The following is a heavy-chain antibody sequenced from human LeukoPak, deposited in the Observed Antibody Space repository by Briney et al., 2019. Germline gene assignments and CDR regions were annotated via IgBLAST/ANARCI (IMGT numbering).Heavy chain of an antibody. CDR3: ARDSGIKYFAYFDY. Sequence: GASVKVSCKASGYTFTGYYMHWVRQAPGQGLEWMGWINPNSGGTNYAQKFQGRVTMTRDTSISTAYMELSRLRSDDTAVYYCARDSGIKYFAYFDYWGQGTLVTVSS. D-gene: IGHD3-10*01. CDR2: INPNSGGT. J-gene: IGHJ4*02. CDR1: GYTFTGYY. V-gene: IGHV1-2*02.